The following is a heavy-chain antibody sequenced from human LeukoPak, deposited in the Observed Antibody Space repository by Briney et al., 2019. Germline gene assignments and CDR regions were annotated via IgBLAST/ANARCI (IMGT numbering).Heavy chain of an antibody. D-gene: IGHD6-13*01. CDR1: GGTFSSYA. V-gene: IGHV1-69*04. CDR3: ARDPSSWRLTDPYYFDY. J-gene: IGHJ4*02. CDR2: IIPILGIA. Sequence: ASVKVSCKASGGTFSSYAISWVRQAPGQGLEWMGRIIPILGIANYAQKFQGRVTITADKSTSTAYMELSSLRSEDTAVYYCARDPSSWRLTDPYYFDYWGQGTLVTVSS.